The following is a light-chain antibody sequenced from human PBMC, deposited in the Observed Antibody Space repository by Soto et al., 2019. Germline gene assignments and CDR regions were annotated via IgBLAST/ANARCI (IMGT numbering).Light chain of an antibody. Sequence: EILMTQSPSTLSVSPGERATLSCRASQSVSSNLAWYQQKPGQAPRLLIYAASTRATGIPARLSGSGSGTAFTLTINRVEPEDFAVYYCHQYGSSSTFGQGTRLEIK. J-gene: IGKJ5*01. CDR3: HQYGSSST. CDR1: QSVSSN. CDR2: AAS. V-gene: IGKV3-15*01.